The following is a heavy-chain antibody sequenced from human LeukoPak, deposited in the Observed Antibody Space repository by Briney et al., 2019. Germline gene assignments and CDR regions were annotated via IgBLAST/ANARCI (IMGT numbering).Heavy chain of an antibody. CDR3: ARLTTITLDFDY. Sequence: GESLKISCKGSGYTFNTYWIGWVRQMAGKGLEWMGIIYPGDSDTRYSPSFQGQVTISADKSISTAYLQWGSLKASDSAMYYCARLTTITLDFDYWGQGTLVTVSS. CDR1: GYTFNTYW. D-gene: IGHD4-11*01. V-gene: IGHV5-51*01. CDR2: IYPGDSDT. J-gene: IGHJ4*02.